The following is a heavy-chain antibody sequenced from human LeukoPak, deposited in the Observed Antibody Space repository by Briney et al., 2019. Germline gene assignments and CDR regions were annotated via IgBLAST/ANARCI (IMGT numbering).Heavy chain of an antibody. CDR1: GGSFSGYY. CDR3: ARQVATKGEWAFDI. Sequence: SETLSLTCAVYGGSFSGYYWSWIRQPPGKGLEWIGEINHSGSTNYNPSLKNRVTMSVDTSRNQFSLRLSPVTATDTAMYYCARQVATKGEWAFDIWGQGTMVAASS. V-gene: IGHV4-34*01. D-gene: IGHD5-12*01. J-gene: IGHJ3*02. CDR2: INHSGST.